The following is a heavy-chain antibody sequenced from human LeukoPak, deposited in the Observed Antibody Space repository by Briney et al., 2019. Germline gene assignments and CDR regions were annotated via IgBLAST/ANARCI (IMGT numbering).Heavy chain of an antibody. CDR1: GGSLSSSY. CDR2: IYYSGST. V-gene: IGHV4-59*01. D-gene: IGHD3-10*01. Sequence: SETLSLTCTVSGGSLSSSYWSWIRQPPGKGLEWIGYIYYSGSTNYNPSLKSRVTISVDTSKNQFSLKLSSVTAADTAVYYCARAGNYYYYYMDVWGKGTTVTISS. CDR3: ARAGNYYYYYMDV. J-gene: IGHJ6*03.